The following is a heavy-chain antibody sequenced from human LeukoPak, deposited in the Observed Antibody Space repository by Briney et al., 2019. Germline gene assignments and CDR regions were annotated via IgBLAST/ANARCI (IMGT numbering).Heavy chain of an antibody. V-gene: IGHV3-49*04. J-gene: IGHJ6*02. CDR1: GFTFGDYA. CDR3: TRVLYYYDSSGYGVYYYYGMDV. CDR2: IRSKAYGGTT. Sequence: GGSLRLSCTASGFTFGDYAMSWVRQAPGKGLEWVGFIRSKAYGGTTEYAASVKGRFTISRDDSKSIAYLQMNSLKTEDTAVCYCTRVLYYYDSSGYGVYYYYGMDVWGQGTTVTVSS. D-gene: IGHD3-22*01.